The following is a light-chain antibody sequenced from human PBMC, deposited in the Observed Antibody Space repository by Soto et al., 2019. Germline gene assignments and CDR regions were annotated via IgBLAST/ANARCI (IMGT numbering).Light chain of an antibody. J-gene: IGKJ1*01. CDR2: DTS. V-gene: IGKV3D-20*02. CDR3: HQRNK. Sequence: ETVMTQSPATLSVSPLEIAALSGRASQSVSSNYLAWSQQKSGQPPRLLIYDTSNRATGIPARFSGSRSGTDFTLTISSLEPEDFGVYFCHQRNKFGQGTKVDIK. CDR1: QSVSSNY.